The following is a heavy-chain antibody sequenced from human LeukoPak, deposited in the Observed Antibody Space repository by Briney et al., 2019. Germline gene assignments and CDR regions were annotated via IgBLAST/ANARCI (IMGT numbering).Heavy chain of an antibody. CDR3: AKDEVAYCGGDCYFDY. J-gene: IGHJ4*02. CDR2: ISYDGSNK. Sequence: GGSLRLSCAASGFTFSSYGMHWVRQAPGKGLEWVAVISYDGSNKYYADSVKGRFTISRDNSKNTLYLQMNGLRAEDTAVYYCAKDEVAYCGGDCYFDYWGRGTLVTVSS. CDR1: GFTFSSYG. D-gene: IGHD2-21*02. V-gene: IGHV3-30*18.